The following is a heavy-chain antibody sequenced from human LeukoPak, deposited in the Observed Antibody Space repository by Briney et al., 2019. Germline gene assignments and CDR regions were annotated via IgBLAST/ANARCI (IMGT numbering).Heavy chain of an antibody. D-gene: IGHD3-22*01. CDR2: ISGSGGST. V-gene: IGHV3-23*01. J-gene: IGHJ4*02. CDR3: AKDPNYYDSSGLTYYFDY. Sequence: GGSLSLSCAPSGFTFSSYAMSWVRQAPGKWLEWVSAISGSGGSTYYADSVKGRFTISRDNSKNTLYLQMNSLRAEDTAVYYCAKDPNYYDSSGLTYYFDYWGQGTLVTVSS. CDR1: GFTFSSYA.